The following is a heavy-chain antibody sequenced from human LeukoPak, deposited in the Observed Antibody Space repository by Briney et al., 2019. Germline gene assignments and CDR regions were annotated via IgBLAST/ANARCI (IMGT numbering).Heavy chain of an antibody. J-gene: IGHJ3*02. Sequence: PGGSLRLSCAASGFTVSSNYLNWVRQAPGKGVEWGSIIYTIGDTYSADSVKGRFTISRDASKNTLYLQMNSLRVEGTATYYCARSITMARVDIWGQGTMVTVSS. CDR2: IYTIGDT. CDR3: ARSITMARVDI. D-gene: IGHD3-10*01. CDR1: GFTVSSNY. V-gene: IGHV3-53*01.